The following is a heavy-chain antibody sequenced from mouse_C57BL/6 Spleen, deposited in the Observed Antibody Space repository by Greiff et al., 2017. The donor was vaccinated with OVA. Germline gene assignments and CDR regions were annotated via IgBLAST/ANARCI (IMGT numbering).Heavy chain of an antibody. CDR3: ARSGDYYGSSYDWYFDV. J-gene: IGHJ1*03. V-gene: IGHV1-82*01. CDR2: IYPGDGDT. Sequence: VQLVESGPELVKPGASVKISCKASGYAFSSSWMNWVKQRPGKGLEWIGRIYPGDGDTNYNGKFKGKATLTADKSSSTAYMQLSSLTSEDSAVYFCARSGDYYGSSYDWYFDVWGTGTTVTVSS. D-gene: IGHD1-1*01. CDR1: GYAFSSSW.